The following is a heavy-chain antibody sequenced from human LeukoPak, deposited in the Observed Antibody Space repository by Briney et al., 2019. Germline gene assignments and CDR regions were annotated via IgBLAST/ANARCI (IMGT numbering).Heavy chain of an antibody. D-gene: IGHD4-17*01. CDR2: ITSSSSTI. CDR3: ARDMYYGDYEIDY. V-gene: IGHV3-48*02. J-gene: IGHJ4*02. CDR1: GFTFSSYN. Sequence: GGSLKLSCAASGFTFSSYNMNWVRQAPGKGLEWVSYITSSSSTIYYADSVKGRFTISRDNAKNSLFLQMNSLRDEDTAVYYCARDMYYGDYEIDYWGQGTLVTVSS.